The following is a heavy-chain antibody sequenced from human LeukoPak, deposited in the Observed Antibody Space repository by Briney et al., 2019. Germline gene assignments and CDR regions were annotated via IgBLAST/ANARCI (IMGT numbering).Heavy chain of an antibody. CDR3: AKCGGDCYHGAFDI. CDR2: IYSGGST. Sequence: GGSLRLSCAASGFTVSSNYMSWVRQAPGKGLEWVSVIYSGGSTYYADSVKGRFTISRDNSKNTLYPQMNSLRAEDTAVYYCAKCGGDCYHGAFDIWGQGTMVTVSS. V-gene: IGHV3-53*01. CDR1: GFTVSSNY. J-gene: IGHJ3*02. D-gene: IGHD2-21*02.